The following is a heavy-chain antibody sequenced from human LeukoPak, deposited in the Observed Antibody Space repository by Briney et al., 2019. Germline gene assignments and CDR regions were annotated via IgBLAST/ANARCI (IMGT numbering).Heavy chain of an antibody. CDR2: IKQDGSEK. V-gene: IGHV3-7*01. Sequence: GSLRLSCAASGFTFRNYWMSWVRQAPGKGLEWVANIKQDGSEKYYVDSVKGRFTISRDNAKHSLYLQMNSLRTDDTAVYFCEREGPFDFWGQGTLVTVSS. CDR3: EREGPFDF. J-gene: IGHJ4*02. CDR1: GFTFRNYW.